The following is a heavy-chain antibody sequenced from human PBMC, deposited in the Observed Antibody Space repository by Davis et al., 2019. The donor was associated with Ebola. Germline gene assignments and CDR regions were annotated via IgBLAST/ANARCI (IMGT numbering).Heavy chain of an antibody. J-gene: IGHJ5*02. D-gene: IGHD3-10*01. V-gene: IGHV1-18*01. CDR3: ARDMGMVQEANWFDP. Sequence: ASVKVSCKASGGTFSNYGISWVRQAPGQGLEWMGWISAYHGNTNYAQKLQGRVTMTTDTSTSTAYMELRSLRSDDTAVYYCARDMGMVQEANWFDPWGQGTLVTVSS. CDR2: ISAYHGNT. CDR1: GGTFSNYG.